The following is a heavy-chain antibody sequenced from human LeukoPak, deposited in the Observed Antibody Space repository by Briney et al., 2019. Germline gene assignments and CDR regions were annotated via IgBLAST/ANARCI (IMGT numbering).Heavy chain of an antibody. CDR2: IWYHGNDV. CDR1: GFTFGSYG. CDR3: AKLGGHPLHNYYVGV. J-gene: IGHJ6*03. D-gene: IGHD3-16*01. V-gene: IGHV3-33*06. Sequence: GMSLRLSCSASGFTFGSYGMHWVRQAPGKGLEWVALIWYHGNDVDYADSVKGRFTISRDNSNNTLYLQMNSLRAEDTAVYYCAKLGGHPLHNYYVGVWGKGTTVAVSS.